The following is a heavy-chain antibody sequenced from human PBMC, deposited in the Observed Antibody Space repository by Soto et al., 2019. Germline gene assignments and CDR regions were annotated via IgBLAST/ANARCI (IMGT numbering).Heavy chain of an antibody. D-gene: IGHD4-4*01. J-gene: IGHJ6*02. Sequence: GGSLRLSCAASGFTFSSYAMSWVRQAPGKGLEWVGRIKSKTDGGTTDYAAPVKGRFTISRDDSKNTLYLQMNSLKTEDTAVYYCTTDYSFYYCGMDVWGQGITVTVSS. V-gene: IGHV3-15*01. CDR3: TTDYSFYYCGMDV. CDR2: IKSKTDGGTT. CDR1: GFTFSSYA.